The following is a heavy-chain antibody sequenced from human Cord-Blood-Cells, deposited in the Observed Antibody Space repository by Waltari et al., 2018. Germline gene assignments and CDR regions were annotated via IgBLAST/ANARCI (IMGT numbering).Heavy chain of an antibody. CDR2: IYFSGNT. CDR3: AGFYYYGSGSYFDY. J-gene: IGHJ4*02. D-gene: IGHD3-10*01. V-gene: IGHV4-39*01. CDR1: GGSISSSSYY. Sequence: QLQLQESGPGLVKPSETLSLTCTVSGGSISSSSYYWGWTRQPPGKGLEWIGSIYFSGNTYYNPSLKSRVTISVDTSKNQFSLKLSSVTAADTAVYYCAGFYYYGSGSYFDYWGQGTLVTVSS.